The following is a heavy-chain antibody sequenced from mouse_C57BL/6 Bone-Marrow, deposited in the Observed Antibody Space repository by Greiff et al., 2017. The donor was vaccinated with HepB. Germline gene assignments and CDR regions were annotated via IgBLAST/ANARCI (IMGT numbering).Heavy chain of an antibody. CDR3: SRHTDYDGLWYFDV. Sequence: DVHLVESGGDLVKPGGSLKLSCAASGFTFSSYGMSWVRQTPDKRLEWVATISSGGSYTYYPDSVKGRFTISRDNAKNTLYLQMSSLKSEDTAMYYCSRHTDYDGLWYFDVWGTGTTVTVSS. V-gene: IGHV5-6*01. CDR1: GFTFSSYG. J-gene: IGHJ1*03. D-gene: IGHD2-4*01. CDR2: ISSGGSYT.